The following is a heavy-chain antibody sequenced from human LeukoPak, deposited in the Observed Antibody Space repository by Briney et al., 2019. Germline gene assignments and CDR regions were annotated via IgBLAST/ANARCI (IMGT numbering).Heavy chain of an antibody. D-gene: IGHD3-3*01. CDR3: AKDQGFLEWLSFDY. CDR1: GFTFSTYG. J-gene: IGHJ4*02. Sequence: GGSLRLSCAASGFTFSTYGIHWVRQAPGKGLEWVTFIRYDGSRKYYVDSVKGRFTISRDNSKNTVHLQMNSLRPEDTAVYYCAKDQGFLEWLSFDYWGQGTLVTVSS. V-gene: IGHV3-30*02. CDR2: IRYDGSRK.